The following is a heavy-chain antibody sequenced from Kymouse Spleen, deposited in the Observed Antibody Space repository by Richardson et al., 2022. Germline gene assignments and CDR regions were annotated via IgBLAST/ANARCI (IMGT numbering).Heavy chain of an antibody. Sequence: QVQLQQWGAGLLKPSETLSLTCAVYGGSFSGYYWSWIRQPPGKGLEWIGEINHSGSTNYNPSLKSRVTISVDTSKNQFSLKLSSVTAADTAVYYCARGGNWNYVDYGSGSHNWFDPWGQGTLVTVSS. CDR3: ARGGNWNYVDYGSGSHNWFDP. V-gene: IGHV4-34*01. CDR2: INHSGST. D-gene: IGHD3-10*01. CDR1: GGSFSGYY. J-gene: IGHJ5*02.